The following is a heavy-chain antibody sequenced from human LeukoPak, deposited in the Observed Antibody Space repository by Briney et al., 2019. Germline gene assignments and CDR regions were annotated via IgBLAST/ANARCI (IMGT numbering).Heavy chain of an antibody. J-gene: IGHJ4*02. CDR1: GYSFTSYW. CDR3: ARSSSGYYTYFDY. Sequence: GESLKISCKGSGYSFTSYWIGWVRQMPGKGLEWMGIIYPGDSDTRYSPSFQGQVTISAVKSISTAYLQWSSLEASDTAMYYCARSSSGYYTYFDYWGQGTLVTVSS. CDR2: IYPGDSDT. V-gene: IGHV5-51*01. D-gene: IGHD3-22*01.